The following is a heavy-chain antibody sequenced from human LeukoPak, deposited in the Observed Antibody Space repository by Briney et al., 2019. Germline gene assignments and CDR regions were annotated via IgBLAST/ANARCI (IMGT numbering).Heavy chain of an antibody. CDR1: GYTFTSYD. J-gene: IGHJ5*02. V-gene: IGHV1-8*01. CDR2: MNPNSGNT. Sequence: ASVKVSCKASGYTFTSYDINWVRQATGQGLEWMGWMNPNSGNTDYAQKFQGRVTMTRNTSISTAYMELSSLRSKDMAVYYCARGGGPSRKRWFDPWGQGTLVTVSS. CDR3: ARGGGPSRKRWFDP. D-gene: IGHD6-13*01.